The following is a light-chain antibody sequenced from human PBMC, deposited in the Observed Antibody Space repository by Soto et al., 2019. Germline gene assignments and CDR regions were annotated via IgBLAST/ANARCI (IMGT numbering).Light chain of an antibody. CDR1: SSDVGGYNY. J-gene: IGLJ1*01. CDR2: EFN. V-gene: IGLV2-14*01. CDR3: SSYTSSSTYV. Sequence: QSVLTQPASVSGSPGQSITISCTGTSSDVGGYNYVSWYQQHPGKAPKLMIYEFNDRPSGVSNRFSGSKSGNTASLTISGLQAEDEADYYCSSYTSSSTYVFGTGTKVTVL.